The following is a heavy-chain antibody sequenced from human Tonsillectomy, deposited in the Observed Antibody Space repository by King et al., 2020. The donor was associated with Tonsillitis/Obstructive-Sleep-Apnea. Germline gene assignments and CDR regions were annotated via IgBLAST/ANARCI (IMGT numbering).Heavy chain of an antibody. CDR3: ARGVVATITWYFDL. D-gene: IGHD5-12*01. J-gene: IGHJ2*01. CDR1: GFTFSSYA. CDR2: ISYDGSNK. Sequence: VQLVQSGGGVVQPGRSLRLSCAASGFTFSSYAMHWVRQAPGKGLEWVAVISYDGSNKYYTDSVKGRFTISRDNSKNTLYLQMNSLRAEDTAVYYCARGVVATITWYFDLWGRGPLVTVSS. V-gene: IGHV3-30*10.